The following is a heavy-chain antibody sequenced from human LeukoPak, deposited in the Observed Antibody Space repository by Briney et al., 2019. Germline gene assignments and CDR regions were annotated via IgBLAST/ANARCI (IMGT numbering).Heavy chain of an antibody. CDR3: GRGPQWDPHFDY. D-gene: IGHD1-26*01. V-gene: IGHV1-18*04. CDR1: GYTFTGYY. CDR2: MSAYNGNT. J-gene: IGHJ4*02. Sequence: ASVKLSCKASGYTFTGYYIHWVRQAPGQGLEWMGWMSAYNGNTNYAQNLQGRLTMTTDTSTSTAYMELRSLRSDDTAVYYCGRGPQWDPHFDYWGQGTLVTVSS.